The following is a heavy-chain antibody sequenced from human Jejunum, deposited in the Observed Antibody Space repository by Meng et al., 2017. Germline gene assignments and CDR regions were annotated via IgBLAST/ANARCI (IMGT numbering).Heavy chain of an antibody. V-gene: IGHV4-61*08. CDR2: AST. Sequence: GSLRLSCTVSGGSVSSDGYQWGWIRQPPGKGLEWIGYASTNYNPSLKSRVTISLDTSKNQFSLKLSSVTAADTAVYYCARDHWGSLDYWGQGILVTVSS. CDR1: GGSVSSDGYQ. D-gene: IGHD7-27*01. J-gene: IGHJ4*02. CDR3: ARDHWGSLDY.